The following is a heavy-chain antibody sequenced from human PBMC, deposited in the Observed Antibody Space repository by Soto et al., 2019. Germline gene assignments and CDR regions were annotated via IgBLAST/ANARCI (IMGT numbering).Heavy chain of an antibody. Sequence: GGSLRLSCAASGFTFSSYAMSWVRQAPGKGLEWVSTISGSGDSTYYADSVKGRFTISRDNSKNTLYLQMNSLRAEDTAVYYCATPLYSSSNYYYDCMDVWGQETTVTVSS. D-gene: IGHD6-6*01. CDR1: GFTFSSYA. J-gene: IGHJ6*02. CDR2: ISGSGDST. CDR3: ATPLYSSSNYYYDCMDV. V-gene: IGHV3-23*01.